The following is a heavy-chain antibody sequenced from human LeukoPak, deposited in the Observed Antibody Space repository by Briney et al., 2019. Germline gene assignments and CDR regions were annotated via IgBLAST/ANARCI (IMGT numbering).Heavy chain of an antibody. CDR1: GGSITNYY. Sequence: SETLSLTCTVSGGSITNYYWSWIRQTLGKGLEWIGYIYYSGSTNYNPSLKSRVTISVDTSKNQFSLSLSFVTAADTAVYYCARQRYSGSYYFDYWGQGTLVTVSS. CDR2: IYYSGST. V-gene: IGHV4-59*08. CDR3: ARQRYSGSYYFDY. J-gene: IGHJ4*02. D-gene: IGHD1-26*01.